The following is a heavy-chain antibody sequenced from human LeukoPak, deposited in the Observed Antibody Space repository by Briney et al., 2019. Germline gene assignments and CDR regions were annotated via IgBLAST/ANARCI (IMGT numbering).Heavy chain of an antibody. D-gene: IGHD3-10*01. CDR3: ARGRGSGSYYSYYFDY. CDR2: INHSGST. J-gene: IGHJ4*02. Sequence: PPETLSLTCAVYGGSFSGYYWSWIRQPPGKGLEWIGEINHSGSTNYNPSLKSRVTISVDTSKNQFSLKLSSVTAADTAVYYCARGRGSGSYYSYYFDYWGQGTLVTVSS. V-gene: IGHV4-34*01. CDR1: GGSFSGYY.